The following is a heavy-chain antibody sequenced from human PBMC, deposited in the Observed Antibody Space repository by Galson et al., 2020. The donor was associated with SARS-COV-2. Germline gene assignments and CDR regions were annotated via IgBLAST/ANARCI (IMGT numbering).Heavy chain of an antibody. V-gene: IGHV3-23*01. CDR2: IDGRGDRT. Sequence: GESLKISCAASGFTFSNYAMSWVRQTPGKGLEWVSAIDGRGDRTNYADSVKGRFTISRDNSKNTLYLQMNSLRVDDTALYYCAKDQRATGGWCFDLWGRGTLVTVAS. CDR1: GFTFSNYA. J-gene: IGHJ2*01. D-gene: IGHD2-15*01. CDR3: AKDQRATGGWCFDL.